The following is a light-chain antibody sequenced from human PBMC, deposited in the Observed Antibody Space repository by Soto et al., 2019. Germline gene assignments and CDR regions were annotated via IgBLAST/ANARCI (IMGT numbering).Light chain of an antibody. CDR3: QQRHWPWT. Sequence: EIVLTQSPATLSLSPGERATLSCRASQSVGSWLAWYQQKPGQPPRLLIYDVSNRATGIPARFSGSGSGTDFTLTISSLDPEEFAVYYCQQRHWPWTFGQGTTVEVK. J-gene: IGKJ1*01. CDR2: DVS. CDR1: QSVGSW. V-gene: IGKV3-11*01.